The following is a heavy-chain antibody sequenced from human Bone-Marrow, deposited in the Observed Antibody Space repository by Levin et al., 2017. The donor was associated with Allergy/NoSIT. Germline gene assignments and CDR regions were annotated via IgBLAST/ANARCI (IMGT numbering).Heavy chain of an antibody. D-gene: IGHD2-8*02. CDR3: ARDEGHTGYDYGMDV. Sequence: GGSLRLSCAASGFTFNYYAMHWVRQAPGKGLEWVALISKDGHNYRYRDSVRGRFTVSRDNSKNTLFLQMNSLRNEDTAVYYCARDEGHTGYDYGMDVWGQGTTVTVSS. CDR1: GFTFNYYA. V-gene: IGHV3-30*04. J-gene: IGHJ6*02. CDR2: ISKDGHNY.